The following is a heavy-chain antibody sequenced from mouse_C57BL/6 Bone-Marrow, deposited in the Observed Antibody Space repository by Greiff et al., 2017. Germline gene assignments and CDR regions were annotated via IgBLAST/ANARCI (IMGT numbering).Heavy chain of an antibody. V-gene: IGHV5-4*03. CDR2: ISDGGSYT. J-gene: IGHJ3*01. D-gene: IGHD2-4*01. Sequence: EVKVVESGGGLVKPGGSLKLSCAASGFTFSSYAMSWVRQTPEKRLEWVATISDGGSYTYYPDNVKGRFTISRDNAKNNLYLQRSHLKSEDTAMYYCARGIYYDYDGAWFAYWGQGTLVTVSA. CDR1: GFTFSSYA. CDR3: ARGIYYDYDGAWFAY.